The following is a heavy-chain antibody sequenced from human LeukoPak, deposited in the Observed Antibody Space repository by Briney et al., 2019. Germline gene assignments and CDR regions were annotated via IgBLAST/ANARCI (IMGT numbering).Heavy chain of an antibody. D-gene: IGHD3-10*01. Sequence: PSQTLSLTCAVSGGSISSGGYSWSWIRQPPVKGLEWIGYIYHSGSTYYNPSLKSRVTISVDRSKNQFSLKLSSVTAADTAVYYCAGTMVRGYFDYWGQGTLVTVSS. CDR2: IYHSGST. CDR3: AGTMVRGYFDY. J-gene: IGHJ4*02. CDR1: GGSISSGGYS. V-gene: IGHV4-30-2*01.